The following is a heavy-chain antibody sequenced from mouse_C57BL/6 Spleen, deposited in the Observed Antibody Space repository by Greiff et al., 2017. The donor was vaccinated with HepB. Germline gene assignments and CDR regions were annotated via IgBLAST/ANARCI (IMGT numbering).Heavy chain of an antibody. CDR2: IHPNSGST. CDR3: ARTRVVAFDY. J-gene: IGHJ2*01. Sequence: VQLQPPVASLFTPFSSVPLSCNSSCSTFTSYWMHWVKQRPGQGLEWIGMIHPNSGSTNYNEKFKSKATLTVDKSSSTAYMQLSSLTSEDSAVYCCARTRVVAFDYWGQGTTLTVSS. D-gene: IGHD1-1*01. V-gene: IGHV1-64*01. CDR1: CSTFTSYW.